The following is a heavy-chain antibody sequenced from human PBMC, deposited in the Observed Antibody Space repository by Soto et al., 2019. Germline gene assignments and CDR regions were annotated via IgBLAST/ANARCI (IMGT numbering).Heavy chain of an antibody. Sequence: QVQLQQWGAGLLKPSETLSLTCAVYGGSFSGYYWSWIRQPPGKGLEWIGEINHSGSTNYNPSLKSRVTISLDTSKNQFSLKLSSVTAADTAVYYCARGLGYCSGGSCSIDYWGQGTLVTVSS. CDR3: ARGLGYCSGGSCSIDY. CDR2: INHSGST. V-gene: IGHV4-34*01. D-gene: IGHD2-15*01. J-gene: IGHJ4*02. CDR1: GGSFSGYY.